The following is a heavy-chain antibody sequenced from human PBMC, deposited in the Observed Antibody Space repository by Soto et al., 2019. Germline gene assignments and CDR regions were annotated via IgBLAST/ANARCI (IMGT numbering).Heavy chain of an antibody. J-gene: IGHJ2*01. Sequence: GGSLRLSCTASGFTFGDYAMSWFRQAPGKGLEWVGFIRSKAYGGTTEYAASVKGIFTISRDDSKSIAYLQMNSLKTEDTAVYYCTRVRHPPEDWYFDLWGRGTLVTVSS. CDR2: IRSKAYGGTT. V-gene: IGHV3-49*03. CDR3: TRVRHPPEDWYFDL. CDR1: GFTFGDYA.